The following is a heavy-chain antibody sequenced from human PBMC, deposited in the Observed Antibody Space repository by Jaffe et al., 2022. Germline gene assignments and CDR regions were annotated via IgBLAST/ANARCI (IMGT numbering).Heavy chain of an antibody. D-gene: IGHD3-3*01. J-gene: IGHJ4*02. V-gene: IGHV3-7*01. Sequence: EVQLVESGGGLVQPGGSLRLSCAASGFTFSSYWMSWVRQAPGKGLEWVANIKQDGSEKYYVDSVKGRFTISRDNAKNSLYLQMNSLRAEDTAVYYCARDREYDFWSGYSAYWGQGTLVTVSS. CDR2: IKQDGSEK. CDR1: GFTFSSYW. CDR3: ARDREYDFWSGYSAY.